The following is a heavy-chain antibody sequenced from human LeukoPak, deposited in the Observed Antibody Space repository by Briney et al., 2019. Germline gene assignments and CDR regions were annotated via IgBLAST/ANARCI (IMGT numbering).Heavy chain of an antibody. CDR3: ANYDSSGSFDY. Sequence: QPGGSLRLSCAASGFTFHDYAMHWVRHAPGKGLEWVSGISWNSGSIGYADSVKGRFTISRDNAKNSLYLQMNSLRAEDTALYYCANYDSSGSFDYWGQGTLVTVSS. V-gene: IGHV3-9*01. CDR2: ISWNSGSI. D-gene: IGHD3-22*01. CDR1: GFTFHDYA. J-gene: IGHJ4*02.